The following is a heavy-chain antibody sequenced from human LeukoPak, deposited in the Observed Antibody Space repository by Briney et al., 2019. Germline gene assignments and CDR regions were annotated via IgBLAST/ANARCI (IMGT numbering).Heavy chain of an antibody. J-gene: IGHJ4*02. CDR1: GFTFSSHA. D-gene: IGHD6-13*01. Sequence: GGSLRLSCAASGFTFSSHAVSWVRQAPGKGLEWVSAITSGSGSNVYYTDSLKGRFTISRDNSKNTLYLQMNSLRAEDTAVYYCARHGSWSFDYWGQGTLVTVSA. CDR3: ARHGSWSFDY. CDR2: ITSGSGSNV. V-gene: IGHV3-23*01.